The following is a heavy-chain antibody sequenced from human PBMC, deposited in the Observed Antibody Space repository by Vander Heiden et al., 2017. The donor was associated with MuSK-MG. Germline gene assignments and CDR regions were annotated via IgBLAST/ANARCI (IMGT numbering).Heavy chain of an antibody. V-gene: IGHV4-39*01. CDR3: AKGRDTDYMDV. J-gene: IGHJ6*03. CDR2: FYFTGNT. D-gene: IGHD5-18*01. Sequence: QLQLQESGPGLVKPSETLSLTCSVSGASISSSGYYWGWIRQPPGKGLEWIGSFYFTGNTYYNPSLNSRVTISVDTSKNQFSLKLTSVTAADTAGYYCAKGRDTDYMDVWGRGTTVTVSS. CDR1: GASISSSGYY.